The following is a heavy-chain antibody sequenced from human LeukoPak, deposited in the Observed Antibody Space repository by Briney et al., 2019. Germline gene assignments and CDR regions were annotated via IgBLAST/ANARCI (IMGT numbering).Heavy chain of an antibody. Sequence: PSETLSLTCTVSGDSINFGNSISSYYWIWIRQPPGKGLEFIGYINYNGNTNYNPSLKSRLTISTDTSKNQFSLRLNSVTAADTALYCARAKWERLGDYYYYGMDVWGHGTTVTVSS. CDR1: GDSINFGNSISSYY. J-gene: IGHJ6*02. CDR3: ARAKWERLGDYYYYGMDV. D-gene: IGHD1-26*01. CDR2: INYNGNT. V-gene: IGHV4-61*01.